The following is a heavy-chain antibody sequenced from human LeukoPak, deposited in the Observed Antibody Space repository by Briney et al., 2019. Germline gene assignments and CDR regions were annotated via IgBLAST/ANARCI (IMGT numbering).Heavy chain of an antibody. D-gene: IGHD3-16*01. J-gene: IGHJ3*02. CDR2: ISVYNGNT. CDR1: GYTFTSYG. Sequence: ASVKVSCKASGYTFTSYGISWVRQAPGQGLEWMGWISVYNGNTNYAQKLQGRVTITRNTSISTAYMELSSLRSEDTAVYYCARDITSGAFDIWGQGTMVTVSS. CDR3: ARDITSGAFDI. V-gene: IGHV1-18*01.